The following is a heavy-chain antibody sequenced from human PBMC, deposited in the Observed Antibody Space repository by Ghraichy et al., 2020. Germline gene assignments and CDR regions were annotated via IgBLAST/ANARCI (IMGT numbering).Heavy chain of an antibody. CDR3: AKDADYGDSIRYDSSYGMDV. CDR1: GFTFDDYT. V-gene: IGHV3-43*01. D-gene: IGHD4/OR15-4a*01. J-gene: IGHJ6*02. Sequence: GESLNISCAASGFTFDDYTMHWVRQAPGKGLEWVFLISWDGGSTYYADSVKGRFTISRDNSKNSLYLQMNSLRTEDTALYYCAKDADYGDSIRYDSSYGMDVWGQGTTVTVSS. CDR2: ISWDGGST.